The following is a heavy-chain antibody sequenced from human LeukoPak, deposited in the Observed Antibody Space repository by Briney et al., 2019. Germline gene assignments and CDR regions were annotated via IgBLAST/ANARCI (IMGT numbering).Heavy chain of an antibody. D-gene: IGHD5-18*01. CDR2: MNPNSGNT. Sequence: ASVKVSCKASGYTFTSYDINWVRQATGQGLEWMGWMNPNSGNTGYAQKFQGRVTMTRNTSISTAYMELSSLRSEDTAVYYCARMDTAMDYYYYGMDVWGQGTTVTVSS. V-gene: IGHV1-8*01. CDR3: ARMDTAMDYYYYGMDV. CDR1: GYTFTSYD. J-gene: IGHJ6*02.